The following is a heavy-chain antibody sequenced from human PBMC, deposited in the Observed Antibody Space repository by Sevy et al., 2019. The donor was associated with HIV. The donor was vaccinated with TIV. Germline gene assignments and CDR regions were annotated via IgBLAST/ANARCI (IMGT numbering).Heavy chain of an antibody. D-gene: IGHD3-22*01. CDR1: GFTFSDYW. J-gene: IGHJ4*02. CDR3: AKLGFYYDSSAYYYFDY. CDR2: IKQDGSEK. V-gene: IGHV3-7*01. Sequence: GGSLRLSCAASGFTFSDYWMNWVRQAPGKGLEWVANIKQDGSEKYYVDSVNGRFTISRDNAKNSLYLQMNSLRVEDTAVYFCAKLGFYYDSSAYYYFDYWGQGTLVTVSS.